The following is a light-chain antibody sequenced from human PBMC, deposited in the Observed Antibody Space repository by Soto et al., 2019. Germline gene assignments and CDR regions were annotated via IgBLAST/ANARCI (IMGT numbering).Light chain of an antibody. Sequence: QSVLTQPPSVSGAPGPRVTISCTGSSSKIGAGYDVHWYQQLPGTDPKLLIYGNSNRPSGVPDRFSVSKSGTSPSLAITGLQAEDEADDYCQSYDSSLSAVVFGGGTNVTVL. CDR1: SSKIGAGYD. V-gene: IGLV1-40*01. CDR3: QSYDSSLSAVV. CDR2: GNS. J-gene: IGLJ2*01.